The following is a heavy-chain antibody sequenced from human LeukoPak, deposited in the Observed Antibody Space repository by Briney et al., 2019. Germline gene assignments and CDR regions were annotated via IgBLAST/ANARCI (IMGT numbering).Heavy chain of an antibody. CDR1: GFIFSSYS. D-gene: IGHD5-18*01. J-gene: IGHJ4*02. CDR2: ITGSGGNT. Sequence: HSGGSLRLSCAASGFIFSSYSMSWVRQAPGKGLEWVSVITGSGGNTYYADSVKGRFTISKDNSKNTVYLQMNNLRAEDTALYYCAGRVTGYSSGYVYWGQGTLVTVSS. V-gene: IGHV3-23*01. CDR3: AGRVTGYSSGYVY.